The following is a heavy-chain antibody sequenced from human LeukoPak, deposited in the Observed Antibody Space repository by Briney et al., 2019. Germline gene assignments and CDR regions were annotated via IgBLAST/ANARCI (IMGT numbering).Heavy chain of an antibody. CDR2: IYYSGST. J-gene: IGHJ3*02. CDR1: GVSISSYY. V-gene: IGHV4-59*01. D-gene: IGHD6-19*01. Sequence: PSDTLSLTCTVSGVSISSYYCSWIRQPPPKRPLWIAYIYYSGSTNYNPSLKSRVTISVDTSKNQFSLKLSSVTAADTAVYYCARETTYSSGWYDAFDIWGQGTMVTVSS. CDR3: ARETTYSSGWYDAFDI.